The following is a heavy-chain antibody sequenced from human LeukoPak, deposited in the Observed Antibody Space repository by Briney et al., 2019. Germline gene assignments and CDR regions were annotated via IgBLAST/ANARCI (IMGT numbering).Heavy chain of an antibody. CDR3: ARVRSSSYYPPDY. J-gene: IGHJ4*02. CDR1: GGSFSGYY. CDR2: INHSGST. D-gene: IGHD6-13*01. V-gene: IGHV4-34*01. Sequence: PSETLSLTCAVYGGSFSGYYWSWIRQPPGKGLEWIGEINHSGSTNYNPSLKSRVTISVDTSKNQFSLKLSSVTAADTAVYYCARVRSSSYYPPDYWGEGTLVTVSS.